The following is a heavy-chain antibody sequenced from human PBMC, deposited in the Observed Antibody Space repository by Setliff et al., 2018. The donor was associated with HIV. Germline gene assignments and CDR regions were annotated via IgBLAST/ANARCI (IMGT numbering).Heavy chain of an antibody. CDR2: IGAVGGPT. V-gene: IGHV3-23*01. CDR3: AKVFVFGVDAFDI. J-gene: IGHJ3*02. CDR1: RFTFNDYW. Sequence: PGGSLRLSCVASRFTFNDYWMSWVRQAPGKGLEWVSTIGAVGGPTHYAESVKGRFTISKDNSKNTLYLQMSSLRDEDTAVYYCAKVFVFGVDAFDIWGQGTMVTVSS. D-gene: IGHD3-10*02.